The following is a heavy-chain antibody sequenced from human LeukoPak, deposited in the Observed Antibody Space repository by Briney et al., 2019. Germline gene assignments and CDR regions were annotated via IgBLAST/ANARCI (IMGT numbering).Heavy chain of an antibody. Sequence: GGSLRLSCAASGFTFSNAWMSWVRQAPGEGLEWVGRIKSKTDGGTTDYAAPVKGRFTISRDDSKNTLYLQMNSLKTENTAVCSCTSGPPGGIFPYYYMDVWGKGTTVTVSS. CDR2: IKSKTDGGTT. D-gene: IGHD3-3*01. CDR3: TSGPPGGIFPYYYMDV. J-gene: IGHJ6*03. CDR1: GFTFSNAW. V-gene: IGHV3-15*01.